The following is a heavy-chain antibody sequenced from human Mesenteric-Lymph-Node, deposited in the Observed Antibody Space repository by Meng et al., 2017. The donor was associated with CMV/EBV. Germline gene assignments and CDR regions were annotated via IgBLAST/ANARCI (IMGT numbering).Heavy chain of an antibody. J-gene: IGHJ4*02. CDR3: ARELRNSNYKYYFDY. V-gene: IGHV3-23*01. CDR1: GFTFSSYA. Sequence: GGSLRLSCAASGFTFSSYAMSWVRQAPGKGLEWVSAISDSGGSTYYADSVKGRFTISRDNSKNTLYLQMNSLRAEDTAVYYCARELRNSNYKYYFDYWGQGTLVTVSS. CDR2: ISDSGGST. D-gene: IGHD4-11*01.